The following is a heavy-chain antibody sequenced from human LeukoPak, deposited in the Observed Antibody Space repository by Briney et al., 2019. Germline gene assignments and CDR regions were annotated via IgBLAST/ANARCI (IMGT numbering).Heavy chain of an antibody. V-gene: IGHV3-23*01. J-gene: IGHJ6*03. CDR2: ISGSGGST. Sequence: GGSLRLSCAASGFTFSSYGMSWVRQAPGKGLEWVSAISGSGGSTYCADSVKGRFTISRDNSKNTLYLQMNSLRAEDTAVYYCAKVGLATYYYYYYMDVWGKGTTVTVSS. D-gene: IGHD5-12*01. CDR3: AKVGLATYYYYYYMDV. CDR1: GFTFSSYG.